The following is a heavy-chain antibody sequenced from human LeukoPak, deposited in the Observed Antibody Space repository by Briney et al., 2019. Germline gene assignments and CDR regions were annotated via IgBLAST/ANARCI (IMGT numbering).Heavy chain of an antibody. CDR2: ISGSTRFI. Sequence: GGSLRLSCAASGFTFSSHTMNWVRQAPGKGLEWVSSISGSTRFIYCADSVKGRFTISRDNAKNSLYLQLNSLRAEDTAVYYCARAASPKPFDCWGQGTLVTVSS. J-gene: IGHJ5*01. CDR1: GFTFSSHT. CDR3: ARAASPKPFDC. V-gene: IGHV3-21*01.